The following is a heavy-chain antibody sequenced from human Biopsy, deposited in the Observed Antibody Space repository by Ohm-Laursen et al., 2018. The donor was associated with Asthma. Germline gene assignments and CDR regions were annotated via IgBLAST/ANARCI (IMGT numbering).Heavy chain of an antibody. D-gene: IGHD3-10*01. V-gene: IGHV3-33*01. CDR1: GFTFGSYG. Sequence: SLRLSCTASGFTFGSYGLHWVRQAPGKGLEWVADIWFDGSNKHYADSVKGRFTISRDNSKNTLYLQMNSLRAEDTALYYCGRERSYMVDYWGQGTLVIVSS. CDR3: GRERSYMVDY. CDR2: IWFDGSNK. J-gene: IGHJ4*02.